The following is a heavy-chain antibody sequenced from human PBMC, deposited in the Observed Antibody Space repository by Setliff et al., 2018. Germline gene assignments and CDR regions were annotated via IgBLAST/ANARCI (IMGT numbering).Heavy chain of an antibody. V-gene: IGHV3-48*04. CDR3: ARGWVAVTVDY. CDR2: ISSSGSTI. J-gene: IGHJ4*02. D-gene: IGHD2-21*02. CDR1: GFTFSGYS. Sequence: PGGSLRLSCEASGFTFSGYSMNWVRQAPGKGLEWVSYISSSGSTIYYADSVKGRFTVSRDNAKNSLYLQMNSLRAEDTAVYYCARGWVAVTVDYWGQGSLVTVSS.